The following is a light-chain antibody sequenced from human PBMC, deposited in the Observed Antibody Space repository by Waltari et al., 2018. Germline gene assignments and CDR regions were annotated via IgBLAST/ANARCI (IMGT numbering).Light chain of an antibody. CDR3: LLSYSGVRLYWV. Sequence: QAVVTQEPSLTVSPGGTVTLTCGSSTGAVTSGHYPYWFQQKTGQAPRTLIYDTSDKHSWTPARFSGSLLGGKAALTLSGAQPEDEADYYCLLSYSGVRLYWVFGGGTKLTVL. J-gene: IGLJ3*02. CDR1: TGAVTSGHY. V-gene: IGLV7-46*01. CDR2: DTS.